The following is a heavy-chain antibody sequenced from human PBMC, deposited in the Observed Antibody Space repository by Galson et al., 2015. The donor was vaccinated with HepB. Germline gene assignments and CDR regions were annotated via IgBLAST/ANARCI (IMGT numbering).Heavy chain of an antibody. J-gene: IGHJ3*02. CDR2: ISYDGSNK. Sequence: SLRLSCAASGFTFSSYAMHWVRQAPGKGLEWVAVISYDGSNKYYADSVKGRFTISRDNSKNTLYLQMNSLRAEDTAVYYCARFPRRGYSGYRLSDAFDIWGQGTMVTVSS. D-gene: IGHD5-12*01. V-gene: IGHV3-30-3*01. CDR3: ARFPRRGYSGYRLSDAFDI. CDR1: GFTFSSYA.